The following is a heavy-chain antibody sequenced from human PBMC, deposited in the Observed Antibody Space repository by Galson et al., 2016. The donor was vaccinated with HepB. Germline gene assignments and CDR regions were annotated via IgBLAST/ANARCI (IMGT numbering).Heavy chain of an antibody. CDR1: GFTVSSNY. D-gene: IGHD7-27*01. CDR3: ARAPSLWDGLDV. Sequence: SLRLSCAASGFTVSSNYMNWVRQAPGKGLEWVSVLYSGGSTYYADSVKGRFTISRHISKNTLYLQMNSLRAEDTAVYYCARAPSLWDGLDVWGQGTTVTVSS. V-gene: IGHV3-53*04. J-gene: IGHJ6*02. CDR2: LYSGGST.